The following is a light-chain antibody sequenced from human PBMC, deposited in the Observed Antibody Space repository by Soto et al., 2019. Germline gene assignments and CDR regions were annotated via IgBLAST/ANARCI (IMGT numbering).Light chain of an antibody. CDR3: LQYNTYPWT. CDR1: QDINNY. V-gene: IGKV1-17*03. CDR2: IAS. Sequence: DLQMTQSPSAMSAAVGDRVTITCRASQDINNYLAWYQQKPGKVPKPLIYIASNLQSGVPSRFSGSGSGTEFTLTISNLQPEDFATYSCLQYNTYPWTFGQGTKVEIK. J-gene: IGKJ1*01.